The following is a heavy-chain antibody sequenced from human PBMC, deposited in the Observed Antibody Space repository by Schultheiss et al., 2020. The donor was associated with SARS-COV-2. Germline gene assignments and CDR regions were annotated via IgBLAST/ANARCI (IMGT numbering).Heavy chain of an antibody. D-gene: IGHD5-24*01. CDR2: FYYSGST. J-gene: IGHJ6*02. V-gene: IGHV4-59*08. Sequence: GSLRLSCTVSGGSISSYYWSWIRQPPGKGLEWIGYFYYSGSTNYNPSLKSRVTISVDTSKNQFSLKLSSVTAADTAVYYCARHITFGDGYGRYYYYGMDVLGQGTTVTVSS. CDR3: ARHITFGDGYGRYYYYGMDV. CDR1: GGSISSYY.